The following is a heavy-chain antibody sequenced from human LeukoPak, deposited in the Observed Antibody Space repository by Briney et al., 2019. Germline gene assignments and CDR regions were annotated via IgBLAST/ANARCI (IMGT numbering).Heavy chain of an antibody. Sequence: SETLSLTCAAYGVSFSGYYWSWIRQPPGKGLEWIGEINHSGSTNYNPSLKSRVTISVDTSKNQFSLKLSSVTAADTAVYYCARTKVRGRFDYWGQGTLVTVSS. CDR2: INHSGST. CDR1: GVSFSGYY. D-gene: IGHD3-10*01. J-gene: IGHJ4*02. CDR3: ARTKVRGRFDY. V-gene: IGHV4-34*01.